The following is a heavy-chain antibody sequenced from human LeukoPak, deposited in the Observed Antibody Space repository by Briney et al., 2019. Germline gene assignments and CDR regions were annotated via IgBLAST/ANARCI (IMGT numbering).Heavy chain of an antibody. J-gene: IGHJ4*02. CDR3: AREYYDILTGYSTRHFDY. V-gene: IGHV4-4*07. Sequence: SETLSLTCTVSGGSISSYYWSWIRQPAGKGLEWIGRIYPTGSTNYNPSLRSRVTISVDTSKNQFSLKLSSVTAADTAVYYCAREYYDILTGYSTRHFDYWGQGTLVTVSS. CDR2: IYPTGST. CDR1: GGSISSYY. D-gene: IGHD3-9*01.